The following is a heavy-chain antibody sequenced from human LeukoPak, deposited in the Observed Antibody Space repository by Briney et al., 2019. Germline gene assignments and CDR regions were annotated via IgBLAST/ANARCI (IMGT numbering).Heavy chain of an antibody. V-gene: IGHV3-23*01. CDR3: AKDLVMTTVTQRFDY. D-gene: IGHD4-17*01. CDR2: ISGSGGST. CDR1: GFTFSSYA. J-gene: IGHJ4*02. Sequence: GGSLRLSCAASGFTFSSYAVSWVRQAPGKGLEWVSTISGSGGSTYYADSVKGWFTISRDNSENTLYLQMNSLRAEDTAVYYCAKDLVMTTVTQRFDYWGQGTLVTVSS.